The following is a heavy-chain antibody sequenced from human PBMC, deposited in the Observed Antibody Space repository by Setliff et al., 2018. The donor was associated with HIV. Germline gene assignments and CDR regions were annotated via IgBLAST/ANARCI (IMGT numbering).Heavy chain of an antibody. V-gene: IGHV4-39*07. D-gene: IGHD2-15*01. CDR1: GGSISSSSYY. CDR3: ARVSITYWYSIPTFYYYYMDV. J-gene: IGHJ6*03. Sequence: KASETLSLTCIVSGGSISSSSYYWGWIRQPPGKGLEWIGTVYYSGSTNYNQSLKSRVTISVDTSKNQFSLKLRSVTAADTAMYYCARVSITYWYSIPTFYYYYMDVWGKGTKVTVSS. CDR2: VYYSGST.